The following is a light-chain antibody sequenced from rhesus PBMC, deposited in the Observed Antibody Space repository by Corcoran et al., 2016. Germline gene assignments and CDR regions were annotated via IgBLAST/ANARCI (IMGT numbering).Light chain of an antibody. V-gene: IGKV1-22*01. CDR2: KAS. J-gene: IGKJ3*01. Sequence: DIQMTQSPSSLSASLGDPVTISCRASPSVGSTLAWYQQRPGKAQKLLIYKASTLETGVPSRFSGRGSGKDCNLTISSLQSDDFATYDCQQYTNRPRTFGPGTKLDIK. CDR1: PSVGST. CDR3: QQYTNRPRT.